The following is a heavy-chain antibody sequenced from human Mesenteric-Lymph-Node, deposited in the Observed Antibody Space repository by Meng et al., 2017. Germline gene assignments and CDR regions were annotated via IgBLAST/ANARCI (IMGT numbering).Heavy chain of an antibody. CDR1: GYTFTNYG. CDR2: ISAYNGNT. V-gene: IGHV1-18*01. Sequence: QVQLVQSGAEVKKPGASMKVYCKASGYTFTNYGISWVRQAPGQGLEWMGWISAYNGNTNYAQKLQGRVTMTTDTSMSTAYMELRSLRSDDTAVYYCARVSDDYDRTGYYNFDYWGQGTLVTVSS. CDR3: ARVSDDYDRTGYYNFDY. D-gene: IGHD3-22*01. J-gene: IGHJ4*02.